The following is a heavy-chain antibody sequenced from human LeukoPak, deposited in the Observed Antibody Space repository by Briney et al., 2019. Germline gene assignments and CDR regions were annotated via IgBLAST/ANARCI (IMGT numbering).Heavy chain of an antibody. D-gene: IGHD6-13*01. CDR3: ARVGHYSSSWSDY. CDR2: IYHSGST. J-gene: IGHJ4*02. V-gene: IGHV4-38-2*02. CDR1: GYSISSGYY. Sequence: PSETLSLTCTVSGYSISSGYYWGWIRQPPGKGLEWIGSIYHSGSTYYNPSLKSRVTISVDTSKNQFSLKLSSVTAADTAVYYCARVGHYSSSWSDYWGQGTLVTVSS.